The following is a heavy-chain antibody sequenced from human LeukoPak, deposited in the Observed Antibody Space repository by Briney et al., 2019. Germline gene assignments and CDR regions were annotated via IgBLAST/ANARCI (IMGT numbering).Heavy chain of an antibody. V-gene: IGHV3-23*01. J-gene: IGHJ4*02. CDR2: ISGSGTTT. Sequence: GGSLRLSCAASGFTFSSYAMTWVRQAPGRGLEWLSTISGSGTTTYYVDSVKGRFTVSRDNSKNTLYLQMSSLRAGDTAVYYCAKAGHYGSGSYYSDYWGRGTLVTVSP. D-gene: IGHD3-10*01. CDR1: GFTFSSYA. CDR3: AKAGHYGSGSYYSDY.